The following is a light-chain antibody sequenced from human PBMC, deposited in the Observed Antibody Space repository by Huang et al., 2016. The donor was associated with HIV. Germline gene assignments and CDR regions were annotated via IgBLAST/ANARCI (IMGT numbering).Light chain of an antibody. CDR1: QSLSSN. CDR3: QQYNNWPPVT. J-gene: IGKJ5*01. V-gene: IGKV3-15*01. CDR2: GAS. Sequence: EIVMTQSPATLSVSPGERATLSCRASQSLSSNLAWYQQKPGQAPRRLIYGASTRATGIPARFTGSGSGTDFTLTISSLQSEDFAVYYCQQYNNWPPVTFGQGTRLEIK.